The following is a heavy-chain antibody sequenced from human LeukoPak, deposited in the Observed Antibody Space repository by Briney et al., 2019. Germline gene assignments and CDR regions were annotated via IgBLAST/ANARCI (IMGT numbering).Heavy chain of an antibody. Sequence: ASVKVSCKTSGYTFTDYNMHWVRQAPGQGPEWMGWIDPNRGGTNYAHRFQGRVTITRDTSISTVYMELNNLRSDDTAVYYCARVRAYSSSWTFDYWGQGTLVTVSS. CDR1: GYTFTDYN. CDR3: ARVRAYSSSWTFDY. D-gene: IGHD6-13*01. V-gene: IGHV1-2*07. J-gene: IGHJ4*02. CDR2: IDPNRGGT.